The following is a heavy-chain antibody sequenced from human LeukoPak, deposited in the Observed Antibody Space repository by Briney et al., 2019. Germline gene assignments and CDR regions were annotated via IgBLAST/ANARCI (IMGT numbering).Heavy chain of an antibody. D-gene: IGHD2-2*01. V-gene: IGHV3-73*01. CDR3: TSSDIVVLPAAHNWFDP. CDR1: GFTFSGSA. CDR2: IRSKANSYAT. Sequence: GGSLKLSCAASGFTFSGSAMHWLRQASGKGLEGVGRIRSKANSYATAYAASVKGRFTISRDDSKNTAYLQMNSLKTEDTAVYYCTSSDIVVLPAAHNWFDPWGQGTLVTVSS. J-gene: IGHJ5*02.